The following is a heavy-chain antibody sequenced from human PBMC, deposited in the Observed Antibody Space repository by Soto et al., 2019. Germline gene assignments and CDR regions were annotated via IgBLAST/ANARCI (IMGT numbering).Heavy chain of an antibody. Sequence: EVQLLESGGSLVQPGGSLRLSCAASGFRFSTYAMNWVRLAPGKGLEWVSGISGSGVRTDYADSVKGRFTISRDNSKDTLYLQINSLRAEDTAVYYCARGLGLPFDYWGQGALVTVSS. CDR1: GFRFSTYA. CDR3: ARGLGLPFDY. J-gene: IGHJ4*02. V-gene: IGHV3-23*01. CDR2: ISGSGVRT.